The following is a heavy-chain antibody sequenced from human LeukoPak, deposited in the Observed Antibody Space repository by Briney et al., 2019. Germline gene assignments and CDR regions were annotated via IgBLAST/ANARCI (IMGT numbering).Heavy chain of an antibody. D-gene: IGHD2-2*01. J-gene: IGHJ3*02. CDR2: IYYSGST. Sequence: SETLSLTCTVSGGSISSSSYYWGWIRQPPGKGLEWIGSIYYSGSTYYNPSLKSRVTISVDTSKNQFSLKLSSVIAADTAVYYCARHVYCSSTSCYRGAFDIWGQGTMVTVSS. V-gene: IGHV4-39*01. CDR3: ARHVYCSSTSCYRGAFDI. CDR1: GGSISSSSYY.